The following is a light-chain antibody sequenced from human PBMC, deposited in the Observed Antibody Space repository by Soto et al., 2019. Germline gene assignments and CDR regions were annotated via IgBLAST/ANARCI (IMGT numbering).Light chain of an antibody. Sequence: QSALTQPPSASGSLGQSVTISCTGTSSDVGGYNYVSWYQQHPGKAPKLMIYEVSKRPSGVPDRFSGSKSGNTASLTISGLQAEDAADYYCRSYAGSNSLGVFGGGTKLTVL. J-gene: IGLJ2*01. CDR3: RSYAGSNSLGV. V-gene: IGLV2-8*01. CDR2: EVS. CDR1: SSDVGGYNY.